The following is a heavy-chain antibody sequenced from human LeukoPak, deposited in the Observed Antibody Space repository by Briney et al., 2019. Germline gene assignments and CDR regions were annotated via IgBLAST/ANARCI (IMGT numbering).Heavy chain of an antibody. Sequence: ASVKVSCKASGYTFTGHYMHWVRQAPGQGLEWMGCLNSNSGGTNYAQTFQGWVTMTRDTSISTAYMELSRLRSDDTAVYYCARTVTTSNYEAWFDPWGQGTLVTVSS. V-gene: IGHV1-2*04. CDR3: ARTVTTSNYEAWFDP. CDR1: GYTFTGHY. CDR2: LNSNSGGT. J-gene: IGHJ5*02. D-gene: IGHD4-11*01.